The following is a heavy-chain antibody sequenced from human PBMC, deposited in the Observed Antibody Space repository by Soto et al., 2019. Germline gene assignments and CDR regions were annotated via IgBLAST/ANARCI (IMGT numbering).Heavy chain of an antibody. D-gene: IGHD2-21*01. J-gene: IGHJ4*02. V-gene: IGHV3-30*18. CDR3: AKESYPRGRLYYFDC. CDR2: ISYDESNK. CDR1: GVTVCSYG. Sequence: GGSLRLSCVASGVTVCSYGMDGVRKAPGKGLDWVAVISYDESNKYYADSVKGRFTISRDNSKNTLYLQMNSLRAEDTAVYYCAKESYPRGRLYYFDCWGQGTLVTVSS.